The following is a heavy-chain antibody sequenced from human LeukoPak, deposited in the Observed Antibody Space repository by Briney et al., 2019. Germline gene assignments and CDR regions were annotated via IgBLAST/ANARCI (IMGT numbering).Heavy chain of an antibody. CDR3: AKSIVGATTGFDY. Sequence: PGGSLRLSCAASGFSFSSYGMSWVRQAPGKGLEWISAITGSGGTTYYADSVEGRFTISRDNSKNTLYLQVNSLRAEDTAEYYCAKSIVGATTGFDYWGQGTLVTVSS. V-gene: IGHV3-23*01. D-gene: IGHD1-26*01. CDR2: ITGSGGTT. J-gene: IGHJ4*02. CDR1: GFSFSSYG.